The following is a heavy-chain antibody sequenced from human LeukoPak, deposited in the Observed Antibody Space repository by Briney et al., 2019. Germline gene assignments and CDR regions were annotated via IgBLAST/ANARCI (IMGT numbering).Heavy chain of an antibody. V-gene: IGHV4-59*12. CDR3: ARDPGSPYGGYVSWDY. Sequence: SETLSLTCTVSGGSIISYYWSWIRQPPGKGLEWIGYIYYSGSTNYNPSLKSRVTISVDTSKNQFSLKLSSVTAADTAVYYCARDPGSPYGGYVSWDYWGQGTLVTVST. CDR2: IYYSGST. D-gene: IGHD5-12*01. CDR1: GGSIISYY. J-gene: IGHJ4*02.